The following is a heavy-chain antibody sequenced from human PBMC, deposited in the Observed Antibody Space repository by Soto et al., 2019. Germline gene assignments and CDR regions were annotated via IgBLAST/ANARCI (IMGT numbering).Heavy chain of an antibody. CDR1: GDSVTSVSVY. Sequence: PSETLSLTCTVSGDSVTSVSVYWSWIRQPPGKGLEWIGYIYYSGSADYNPSLGSRVTISIDTSKNQFSLKLTSVTAADTAVYYCARGVGFGYYYYHMDLWGQGTTVTV. CDR2: IYYSGSA. J-gene: IGHJ6*02. CDR3: ARGVGFGYYYYHMDL. V-gene: IGHV4-61*01. D-gene: IGHD3-10*01.